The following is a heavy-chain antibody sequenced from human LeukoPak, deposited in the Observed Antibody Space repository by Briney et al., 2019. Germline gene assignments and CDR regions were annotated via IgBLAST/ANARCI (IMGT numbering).Heavy chain of an antibody. CDR1: GSTFTSYY. CDR3: ARSSYREGLQDY. Sequence: ASVKVSCKASGSTFTSYYIHWVRQAPGQGLEWMGIINPSGGSTSYAQKFQGRVTMTRDTSTSTVYMELSSLRSEDTAVYYCARSSYREGLQDYWGQGTLVTVSS. CDR2: INPSGGST. J-gene: IGHJ4*02. D-gene: IGHD3-16*02. V-gene: IGHV1-46*01.